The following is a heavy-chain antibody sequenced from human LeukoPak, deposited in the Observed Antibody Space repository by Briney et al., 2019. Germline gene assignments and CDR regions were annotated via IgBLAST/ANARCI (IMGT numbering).Heavy chain of an antibody. CDR3: ARARRVVAADYYYYMDV. D-gene: IGHD6-25*01. CDR2: MNPNSGNT. V-gene: IGHV1-8*03. CDR1: GYTFTSYD. J-gene: IGHJ6*03. Sequence: GASVKVSCKASGYTFTSYDINWVRQATGQGLEWMGWMNPNSGNTGYAQKFQGRVTITRNTSISTAYMELSSLRSEDTAVYYCARARRVVAADYYYYMDVWGKGTTVTVSS.